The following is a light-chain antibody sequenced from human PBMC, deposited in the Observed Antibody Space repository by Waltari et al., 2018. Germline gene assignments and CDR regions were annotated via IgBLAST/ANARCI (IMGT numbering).Light chain of an antibody. CDR2: GNT. Sequence: QSVLTQPPSVSGAPGQRVTISCTGSSSNIGAGNDVHWYQHLPGTAPKLLIDGNTDRQLGVPDRFSGSKSGTSASLAITGLRAEDEGDYYCQALDSNLNGGVLCGGGTKLTVL. J-gene: IGLJ2*01. V-gene: IGLV1-40*01. CDR3: QALDSNLNGGVL. CDR1: SSNIGAGND.